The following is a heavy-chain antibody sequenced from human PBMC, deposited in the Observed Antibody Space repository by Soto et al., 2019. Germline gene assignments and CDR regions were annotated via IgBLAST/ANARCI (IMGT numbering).Heavy chain of an antibody. J-gene: IGHJ5*02. Sequence: GGSLRLSCAASGFSFRDYYMSWIRQAPGKGLEWISYISGSGNTIYYADSVKGRFIISRDNAKNSLFLQMNSLRADDTAVYYRARDRLPMVVVVMGWFDPWGQGTLVTVSS. CDR1: GFSFRDYY. V-gene: IGHV3-11*01. D-gene: IGHD3-22*01. CDR3: ARDRLPMVVVVMGWFDP. CDR2: ISGSGNTI.